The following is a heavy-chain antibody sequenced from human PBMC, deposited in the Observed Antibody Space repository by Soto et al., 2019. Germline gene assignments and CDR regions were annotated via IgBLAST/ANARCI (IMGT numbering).Heavy chain of an antibody. CDR3: VRGRAARLSGYYYYYMDV. V-gene: IGHV1-3*01. CDR1: GYTFTSYA. D-gene: IGHD6-6*01. Sequence: ASVKVSWKASGYTFTSYAMHWVRQAPGQRLEWMGWINAGNGNTKYSQKFQGRVTITRDTSASTAYMELSSLRSEDTAVYYCVRGRAARLSGYYYYYMDVWGKGTTVTVSS. CDR2: INAGNGNT. J-gene: IGHJ6*03.